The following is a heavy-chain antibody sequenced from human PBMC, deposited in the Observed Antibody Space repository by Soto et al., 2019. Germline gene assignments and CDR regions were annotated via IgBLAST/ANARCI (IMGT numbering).Heavy chain of an antibody. CDR1: GGSIRSTSFC. J-gene: IGHJ6*03. CDR2: LYTDGNT. CDR3: VQEPPGSRSDHYYMDV. D-gene: IGHD3-10*01. V-gene: IGHV4-39*02. Sequence: QLQLQESGPGLVKPSETLSLTCAVSGGSIRSTSFCWGWIRQPPGKGPEWIGSLYTDGNTYYNPSRRSRVTMSADTSNLHFSLRLTSVTAADKAVYYCVQEPPGSRSDHYYMDVWGRGTTVTVSS.